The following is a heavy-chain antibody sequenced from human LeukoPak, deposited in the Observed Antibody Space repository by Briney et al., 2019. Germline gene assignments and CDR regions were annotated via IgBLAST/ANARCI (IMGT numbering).Heavy chain of an antibody. Sequence: GGSLRLSCAASGFAFGKYAMGWGRQAPGKGLEWVSSIVSSGSYTPSADSVKGRFTISRDNSENTVYLQMNSLRAEDTAVYSCAKISTVTENFHHWGQGTLVTVSS. J-gene: IGHJ4*02. CDR1: GFAFGKYA. D-gene: IGHD4-17*01. CDR2: IVSSGSYT. CDR3: AKISTVTENFHH. V-gene: IGHV3-23*01.